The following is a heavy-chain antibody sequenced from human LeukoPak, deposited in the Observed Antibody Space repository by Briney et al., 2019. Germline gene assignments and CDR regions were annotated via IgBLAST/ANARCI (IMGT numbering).Heavy chain of an antibody. CDR2: IYYSGST. V-gene: IGHV4-39*07. Sequence: PSETLSLTCTVSGGSISSSSYYWGWIRQPPGKGLEWIGSIYYSGSTYYNPSLKSRVTISVDTSKNQFSLKLSSVTAADTAVYYCARAANPTYWYFDLWGRGTLVTVSS. CDR3: ARAANPTYWYFDL. CDR1: GGSISSSSYY. J-gene: IGHJ2*01. D-gene: IGHD7-27*01.